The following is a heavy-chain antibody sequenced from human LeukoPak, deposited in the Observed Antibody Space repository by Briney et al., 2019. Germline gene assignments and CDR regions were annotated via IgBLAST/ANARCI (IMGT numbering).Heavy chain of an antibody. V-gene: IGHV3-23*01. J-gene: IGHJ4*02. Sequence: GGSLRLSCVASGFTFSRFAMSWVRQAPGKGLEWVSSISRSTETTLYADSVKGRLAISRDNSKKTLYLQMNSLRAEDTAIYYCAKPSSTGWYVDSWGQGTLVTVSS. CDR2: ISRSTETT. D-gene: IGHD6-19*01. CDR1: GFTFSRFA. CDR3: AKPSSTGWYVDS.